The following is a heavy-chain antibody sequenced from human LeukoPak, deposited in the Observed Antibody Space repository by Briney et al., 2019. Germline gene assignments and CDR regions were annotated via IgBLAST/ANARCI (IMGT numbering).Heavy chain of an antibody. CDR2: INPNSGGT. J-gene: IGHJ4*02. D-gene: IGHD1-26*01. Sequence: ASVKVSCKASGYTFTGYYMHWVRQAPGQGLEWMGRINPNSGGTNYAQKFQGRVTMTRDTSISTAYMELSRLRSDDTAVYYCARDLYSGSYFYYFDYWGREPWSPSPQ. V-gene: IGHV1-2*06. CDR3: ARDLYSGSYFYYFDY. CDR1: GYTFTGYY.